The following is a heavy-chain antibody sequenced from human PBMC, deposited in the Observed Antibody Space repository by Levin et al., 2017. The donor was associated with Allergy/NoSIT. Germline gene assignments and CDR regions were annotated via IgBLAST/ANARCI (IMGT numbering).Heavy chain of an antibody. CDR1: GYSFTSYW. D-gene: IGHD3-9*01. CDR2: IYPGDSDT. V-gene: IGHV5-51*01. J-gene: IGHJ4*02. Sequence: AASVKVSCKGSGYSFTSYWIGWVRQMPGKGLEWMGIIYPGDSDTRYSPSFQGQVTISADKSISTAYLQWSSLKASDTAMYYCARGGYFDWAHYFDYWGQGTLVTVSS. CDR3: ARGGYFDWAHYFDY.